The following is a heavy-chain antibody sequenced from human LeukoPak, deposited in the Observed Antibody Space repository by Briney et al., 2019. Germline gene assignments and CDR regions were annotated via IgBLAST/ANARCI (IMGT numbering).Heavy chain of an antibody. CDR2: ISGVGGRT. J-gene: IGHJ4*02. D-gene: IGHD1-1*01. Sequence: GGSLRLSCAASGFTFSIYAMSWVRQAPGKGLEWVSGISGVGGRTYYADSMQGRFTISRDTSRNTLCPQMNSLRVEDTAVYYCAKDHRWNDAPCYFDCWGQGTLVTVSS. V-gene: IGHV3-23*01. CDR1: GFTFSIYA. CDR3: AKDHRWNDAPCYFDC.